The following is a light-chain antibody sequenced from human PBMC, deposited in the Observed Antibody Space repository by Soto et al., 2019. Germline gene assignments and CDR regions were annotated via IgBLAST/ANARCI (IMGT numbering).Light chain of an antibody. CDR2: GAS. CDR1: QSVSSN. V-gene: IGKV3-15*01. J-gene: IGKJ1*01. CDR3: QQYNNWPQT. Sequence: EIVMTQSPATLSVSPGERATLSCRASQSVSSNLAWYQQKPGQAPRLLIYGASTRATDIPARFSGSGSGTEFTLTISSLQSEDFAVYYCQQYNNWPQTFVQGTKVEIK.